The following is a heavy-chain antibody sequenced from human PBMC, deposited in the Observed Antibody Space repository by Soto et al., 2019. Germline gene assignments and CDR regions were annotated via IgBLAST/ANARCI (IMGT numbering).Heavy chain of an antibody. J-gene: IGHJ6*02. D-gene: IGHD3-3*01. CDR3: ARGVVGGFWSGYDLPYYYYYGMDV. V-gene: IGHV4-34*01. CDR2: INHSGST. CDR1: GGSFSGYY. Sequence: QVQLQQWGAGLLKPSETLSLTCAVYGGSFSGYYWSWIRQPPGKGLEWIGEINHSGSTNYNPSLKSRVTISVETSKNQFSLKLSSVTAADTAVYYCARGVVGGFWSGYDLPYYYYYGMDVWGQGTTVTVSS.